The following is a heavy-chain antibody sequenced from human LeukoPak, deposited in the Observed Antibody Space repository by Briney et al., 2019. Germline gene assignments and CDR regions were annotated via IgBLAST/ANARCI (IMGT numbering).Heavy chain of an antibody. Sequence: GGSLRLSCAASGFTFSNYCMHWVRQAPGKGLVWVSVIYSGGSTYYADSVKGRFTISRDNSNNTLYLQMNSLRADDTAVYYCAKSLLTTATGTGRAFDIWGQGTMVTVSS. J-gene: IGHJ3*02. CDR1: GFTFSNYC. V-gene: IGHV3-66*01. CDR3: AKSLLTTATGTGRAFDI. CDR2: IYSGGST. D-gene: IGHD1-1*01.